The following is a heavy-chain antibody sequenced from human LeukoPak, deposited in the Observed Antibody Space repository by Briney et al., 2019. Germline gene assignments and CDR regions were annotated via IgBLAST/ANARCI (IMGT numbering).Heavy chain of an antibody. D-gene: IGHD4-17*01. CDR2: MRYDGSDK. CDR1: GFTFSTYD. Sequence: PGGSLRLSCAASGFTFSTYDMHWVRQAPGKGLEWVAFMRYDGSDKYYADSVKGRFTISRDNSKNTLYLQMNSLRAEDTAVFYCAKEINRELYGDGLDYWGQGTLVTVSS. V-gene: IGHV3-30*02. CDR3: AKEINRELYGDGLDY. J-gene: IGHJ4*02.